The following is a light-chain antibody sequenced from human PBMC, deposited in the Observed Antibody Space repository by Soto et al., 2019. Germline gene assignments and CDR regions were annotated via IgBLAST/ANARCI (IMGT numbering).Light chain of an antibody. V-gene: IGLV2-14*01. Sequence: QSALTQPASLSGSPGQSITISCTGTSSDVGGYNYVSWYQQHPGKAPKLMIYDVSNRSSGVSNRFSGSKSGNTASLTISGLQAEDEADYYCSSYTSSSTLGVFGTGTKVTVL. CDR3: SSYTSSSTLGV. CDR1: SSDVGGYNY. CDR2: DVS. J-gene: IGLJ1*01.